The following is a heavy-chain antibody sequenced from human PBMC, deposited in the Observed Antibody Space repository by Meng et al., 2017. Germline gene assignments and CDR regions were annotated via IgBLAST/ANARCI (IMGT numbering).Heavy chain of an antibody. D-gene: IGHD2-2*01. V-gene: IGHV3-23*01. CDR1: GFTFSSYA. Sequence: GESLKISCAASGFTFSSYAMSWVRQAPGKGLEWVSAISGSGGSTYYADSVKGRFTISRDNSKNTLYLQMNSLRAEDTAVYYCAKDDAAAAIYSIDSWGQGTLVTVSS. CDR2: ISGSGGST. CDR3: AKDDAAAAIYSIDS. J-gene: IGHJ5*01.